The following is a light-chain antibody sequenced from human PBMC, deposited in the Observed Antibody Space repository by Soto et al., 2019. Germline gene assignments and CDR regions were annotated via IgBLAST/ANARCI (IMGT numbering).Light chain of an antibody. J-gene: IGLJ1*01. V-gene: IGLV2-14*03. CDR2: DVS. CDR3: SSYTSSSTLV. CDR1: SSDVDGYNY. Sequence: QSVLTQPASVSGSPGQSITISCTGTSSDVDGYNYVSWYQQLPGKAPKLIIYDVSNRPSGVSNRFSASKSANAASLTISGLQAEDEADYYCSSYTSSSTLVFGTGTKVTVL.